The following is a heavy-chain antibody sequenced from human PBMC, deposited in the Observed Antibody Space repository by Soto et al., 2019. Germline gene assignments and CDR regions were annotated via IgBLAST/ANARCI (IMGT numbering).Heavy chain of an antibody. J-gene: IGHJ4*02. CDR2: ISSSGSTI. CDR3: VREAPCSNGVCQFDY. D-gene: IGHD2-8*01. V-gene: IGHV3-48*03. CDR1: GFTFSPYE. Sequence: GGSLRLSCAASGFTFSPYEMSWVRQAPGKGLEWISYISSSGSTIHYADSVKGRFSISRDIAKKSLFLQMNSLRAEDTAVYYCVREAPCSNGVCQFDYWGRGXLVTVSS.